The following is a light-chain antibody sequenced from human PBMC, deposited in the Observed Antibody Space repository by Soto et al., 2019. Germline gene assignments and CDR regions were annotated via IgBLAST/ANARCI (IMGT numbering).Light chain of an antibody. V-gene: IGLV2-8*01. J-gene: IGLJ1*01. CDR2: EVT. Sequence: QSVLTQPPSASGSRGQSVTISCTGTSSDVGGYDYVSWYQQHPGKAPKLIIYEVTKRPSGVPDRFSGSKSGNTASLTVSGLQAEDEADYYCSSYTSSSTLYVFGTGTKVTVL. CDR3: SSYTSSSTLYV. CDR1: SSDVGGYDY.